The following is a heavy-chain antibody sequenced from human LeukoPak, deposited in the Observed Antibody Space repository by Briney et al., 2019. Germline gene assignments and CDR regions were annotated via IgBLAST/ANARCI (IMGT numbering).Heavy chain of an antibody. V-gene: IGHV3-74*01. CDR3: ARVGARLGAFDI. J-gene: IGHJ3*02. CDR1: GFTFRTYW. CDR2: INPDGSST. Sequence: GGSLRLSCVASGFTFRTYWMHWVRQVPGKGPVWLSRINPDGSSTTYADSVKGRFTISRDNAKNMLYLQINSLRAEDTAVYYCARVGARLGAFDIWGQGTMVTVSS. D-gene: IGHD6-25*01.